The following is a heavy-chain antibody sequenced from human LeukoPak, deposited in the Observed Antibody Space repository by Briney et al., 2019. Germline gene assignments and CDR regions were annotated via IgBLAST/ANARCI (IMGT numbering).Heavy chain of an antibody. CDR2: ISSSSSTI. CDR1: GFTFSSYS. Sequence: GGSLRLSCAASGFTFSSYSMNWVRQAPGKGLEWVSYISSSSSTIYYADSVKGRFTISRDNAKNSLYLQMNSLRAEDTAVYYCARAFRDVIFDSWGQGTLVTVSS. CDR3: ARAFRDVIFDS. V-gene: IGHV3-48*04. J-gene: IGHJ4*02. D-gene: IGHD5-24*01.